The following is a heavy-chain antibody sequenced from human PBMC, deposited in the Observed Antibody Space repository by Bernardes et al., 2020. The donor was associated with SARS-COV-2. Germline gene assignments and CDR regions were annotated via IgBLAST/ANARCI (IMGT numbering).Heavy chain of an antibody. CDR2: VKSKTAGRTT. V-gene: IGHV3-15*01. D-gene: IGHD3-3*01. Sequence: RGSLRLSCAASGFTFSNAWTSWVSPAPGKGLEWVGRVKSKTAGRTTDYAAPVKGRLTISRDDSKNTLYRQMNSLKTEDTAVYYCTTGQRITIFGVVIIGEMDWGQGTLVTVSS. CDR1: GFTFSNAW. CDR3: TTGQRITIFGVVIIGEMD. J-gene: IGHJ4*02.